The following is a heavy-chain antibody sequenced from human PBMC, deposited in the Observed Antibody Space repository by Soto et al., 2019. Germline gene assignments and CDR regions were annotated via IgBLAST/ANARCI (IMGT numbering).Heavy chain of an antibody. J-gene: IGHJ4*02. D-gene: IGHD3-16*01. Sequence: PSETLSLTCTVSAASFSKYYWTWIRQSPGKGLEWIGCIYFNGNTNYNPSLKRRVTMSIDTSKKQFSPNLSSVTAADTAVYYCASVTFGGIVLAHWGQGALVTVSS. CDR2: IYFNGNT. V-gene: IGHV4-59*01. CDR3: ASVTFGGIVLAH. CDR1: AASFSKYY.